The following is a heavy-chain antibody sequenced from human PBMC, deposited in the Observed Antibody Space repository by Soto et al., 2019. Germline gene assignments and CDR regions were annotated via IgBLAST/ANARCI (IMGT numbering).Heavy chain of an antibody. V-gene: IGHV1-18*01. J-gene: IGHJ4*02. CDR2: ISANNDHT. Sequence: QVQLVQSGAEVKKPGASVKVSCKASGYTLNTYGITWVRQAPGQGLEWMGWISANNDHTNDPQKLQGRVTMTTDTSTSTAYMELRSLTSDDTAVYYCARGTYFDYWGQGTLVTVSS. CDR3: ARGTYFDY. CDR1: GYTLNTYG.